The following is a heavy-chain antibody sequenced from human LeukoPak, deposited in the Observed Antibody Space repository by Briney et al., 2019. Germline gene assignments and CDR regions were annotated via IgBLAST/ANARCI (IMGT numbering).Heavy chain of an antibody. D-gene: IGHD2-2*01. J-gene: IGHJ4*02. V-gene: IGHV3-23*01. Sequence: PGGSLRLSCAASGFSFSSHGMSWVRQAPGKGLEWVSGIIGGAGSTYYADSVKGRFTISGDNSKNTLFLQMNRLRAEDTAVYYCAHGAMYQLDYWGQGTLVTVSS. CDR1: GFSFSSHG. CDR3: AHGAMYQLDY. CDR2: IIGGAGST.